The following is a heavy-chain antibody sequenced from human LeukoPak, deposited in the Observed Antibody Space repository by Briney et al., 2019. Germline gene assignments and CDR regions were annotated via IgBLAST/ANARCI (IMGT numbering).Heavy chain of an antibody. D-gene: IGHD6-13*01. CDR1: GFTFSSSA. J-gene: IGHJ5*02. CDR2: ISSNGGSP. V-gene: IGHV3-64D*06. CDR3: VKEAIAP. Sequence: PGGSLRPSCSASGFTFSSSAMHWVRQAPGKGLQHVSAISSNGGSPYYADSVKGRFTISRDNSRNTLYLQMSSLRPDDTAVYYCVKEAIAPWGQGTLVTVAS.